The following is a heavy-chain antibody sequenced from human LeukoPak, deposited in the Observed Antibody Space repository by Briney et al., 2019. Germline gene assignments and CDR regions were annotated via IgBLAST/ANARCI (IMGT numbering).Heavy chain of an antibody. CDR3: ILVGFHKEAYYFDS. V-gene: IGHV3-23*01. D-gene: IGHD3-22*01. CDR2: ISDSGGST. Sequence: GGSLRLSCADSGITLRNYGMSWVRQAPGKGLEWVAGISDSGGSTNYADSVKGRFTISRDNPKNTLYLQMNSLRAEDTAVTRVILVGFHKEAYYFDSWGQGALVTVSS. CDR1: GITLRNYG. J-gene: IGHJ4*02.